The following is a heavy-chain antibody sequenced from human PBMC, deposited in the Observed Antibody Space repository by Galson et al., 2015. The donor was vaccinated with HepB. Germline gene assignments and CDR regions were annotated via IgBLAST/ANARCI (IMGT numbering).Heavy chain of an antibody. CDR1: GFTFSCYG. J-gene: IGHJ4*02. D-gene: IGHD6-25*01. V-gene: IGHV3-30*18. CDR2: ISYDGSNK. Sequence: SLRLSCAASGFTFSCYGMHWVRQAPGKGLEWVAVISYDGSNKYYADSVKGRFTISRDNSKNTLYLQMNSLRAEDTAVYYCAKDWVRYSSADNYFDYWGQGTLVTVSS. CDR3: AKDWVRYSSADNYFDY.